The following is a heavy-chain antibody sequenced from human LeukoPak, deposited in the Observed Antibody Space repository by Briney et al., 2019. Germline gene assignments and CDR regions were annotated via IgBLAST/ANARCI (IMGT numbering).Heavy chain of an antibody. D-gene: IGHD5-12*01. CDR2: IYPGDSDT. CDR3: ARRAGGYDLWIDP. Sequence: GESLKICCKGSGYSFTSYWIGWVRQMPGKGLEGMWIIYPGDSDTRYSPSFQGQVTITADKSISTAYLQWSSLKPSDTARYYCARRAGGYDLWIDPWGQGTLVTVSS. CDR1: GYSFTSYW. J-gene: IGHJ5*02. V-gene: IGHV5-51*01.